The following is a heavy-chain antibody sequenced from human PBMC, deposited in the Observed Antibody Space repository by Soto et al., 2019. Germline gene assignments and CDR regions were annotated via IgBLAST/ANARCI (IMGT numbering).Heavy chain of an antibody. D-gene: IGHD4-17*01. CDR2: IYPGDSDT. CDR1: GYSFTSYW. CDR3: ARCFDYGGNHTSYYYYYGMDV. Sequence: PGESLKISCKGSGYSFTSYWIGWVRQMPGKGLEWMGIIYPGDSDTRYSPSFQGQVTISADKSISTAYLQWSSLKASDTAMYYCARCFDYGGNHTSYYYYYGMDVWGQGTTVTVSS. V-gene: IGHV5-51*01. J-gene: IGHJ6*02.